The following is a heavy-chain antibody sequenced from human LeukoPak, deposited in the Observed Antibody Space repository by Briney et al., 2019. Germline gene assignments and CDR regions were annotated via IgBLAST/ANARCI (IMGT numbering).Heavy chain of an antibody. CDR2: IIPIFGTA. CDR1: GGTFSSYA. Sequence: SVKVSCKASGGTFSSYAISWVRQAPGQGLEWMGGIIPIFGTANYAQKFQGRVTITADESTSTAYMELSSLRSEDTAVYYCARSFADITIFGVGQDIWGQGTMVTVSS. J-gene: IGHJ3*02. D-gene: IGHD3-3*01. V-gene: IGHV1-69*01. CDR3: ARSFADITIFGVGQDI.